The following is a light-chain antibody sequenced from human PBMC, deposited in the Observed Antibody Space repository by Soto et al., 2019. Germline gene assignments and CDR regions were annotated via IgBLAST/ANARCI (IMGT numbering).Light chain of an antibody. Sequence: EMVMTQSPATLSVSPGERVTLSCRASQSVSSYLAWYQQKPGQPPRLLIYVASTRAAGIPARFSGSGSGTDFTLTISSLQPEDFAVYYCQQYKEWPPRFGQGTKVEIK. CDR2: VAS. CDR1: QSVSSY. CDR3: QQYKEWPPR. V-gene: IGKV3-15*01. J-gene: IGKJ1*01.